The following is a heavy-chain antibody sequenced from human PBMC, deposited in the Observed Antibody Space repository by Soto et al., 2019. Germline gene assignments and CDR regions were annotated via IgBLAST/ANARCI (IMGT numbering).Heavy chain of an antibody. CDR1: GYTFTSYG. Sequence: GASVKVSCKASGYTFTSYGISWVRQAPGKGLEWMGWISAYNGNTNYAQKLQGRVTMTTDTSTSTAYMELRSLRSDDTAVYYCARASGATPFYYYYYGMDVWGQGTTVTVSS. D-gene: IGHD5-12*01. CDR3: ARASGATPFYYYYYGMDV. J-gene: IGHJ6*02. V-gene: IGHV1-18*04. CDR2: ISAYNGNT.